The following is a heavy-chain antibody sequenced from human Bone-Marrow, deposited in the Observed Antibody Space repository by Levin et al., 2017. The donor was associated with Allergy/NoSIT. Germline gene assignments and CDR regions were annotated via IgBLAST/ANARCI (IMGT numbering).Heavy chain of an antibody. CDR3: ARETWIQLWSIFDY. Sequence: GESLKISCAASGFTFSDHYMDWVRQAPGKGLEWVGRTRNKANSYTTEYAASVKGRFTISRDDSKNSLYLQMNSLKTEDTAVYYCARETWIQLWSIFDYWGQGTLVTVSS. V-gene: IGHV3-72*01. J-gene: IGHJ4*02. CDR2: TRNKANSYTT. D-gene: IGHD5-18*01. CDR1: GFTFSDHY.